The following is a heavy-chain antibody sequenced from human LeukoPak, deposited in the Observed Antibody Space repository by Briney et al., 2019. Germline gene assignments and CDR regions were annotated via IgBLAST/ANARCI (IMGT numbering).Heavy chain of an antibody. CDR2: IRQDGSDK. D-gene: IGHD6-13*01. CDR1: GFTSTTAW. V-gene: IGHV3-7*01. Sequence: GGSLTLSCAISGFTSTTAWMTWVRQAPGRGLEWVADIRQDGSDKYYVDSVKGRFIISRDNAKKSVSLHMNNLRVEDTAVYYCVVYKYILSWSAFDFWGRGTMVTVSS. J-gene: IGHJ3*01. CDR3: VVYKYILSWSAFDF.